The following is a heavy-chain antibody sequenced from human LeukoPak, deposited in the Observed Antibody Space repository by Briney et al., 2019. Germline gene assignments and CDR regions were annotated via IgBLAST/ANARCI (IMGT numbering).Heavy chain of an antibody. CDR3: ARRPHYDSSGYLDY. CDR1: GGSISSYY. D-gene: IGHD3-22*01. V-gene: IGHV4-59*01. CDR2: IYYSGST. J-gene: IGHJ4*02. Sequence: PSETLSLTCTVSGGSISSYYWSWIRQPPGKGLEWIGYIYYSGSTNYNPSLKSRVTISVDMSKNQFSLKLSSVTAADTAVYYCARRPHYDSSGYLDYWGQGTLVTVSS.